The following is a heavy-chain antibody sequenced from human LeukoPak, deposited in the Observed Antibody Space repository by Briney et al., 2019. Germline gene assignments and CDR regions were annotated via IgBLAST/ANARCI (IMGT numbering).Heavy chain of an antibody. CDR1: GFTFSRYA. Sequence: GGSLRLSCAASGFTFSRYAMHWVPHAPGKGLEYVSALSNNGGSTYYANSVKGRFTISTDNSKNRLYLQMGSLRAEDMAVYYCARRDVVVIADNRDQYYYYYMDVWGKGTTVTVSS. V-gene: IGHV3-64*01. CDR2: LSNNGGST. J-gene: IGHJ6*03. CDR3: ARRDVVVIADNRDQYYYYYMDV. D-gene: IGHD2-21*01.